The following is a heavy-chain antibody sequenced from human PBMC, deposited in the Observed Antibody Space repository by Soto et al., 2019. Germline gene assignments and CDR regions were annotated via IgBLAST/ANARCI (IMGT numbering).Heavy chain of an antibody. V-gene: IGHV1-8*01. J-gene: IGHJ5*02. CDR2: MNPNSGNT. Sequence: QVQLVQSGAEVKKPGASVKVSCKASGYSFSDYDINWVRQATGQGPEWMGWMNPNSGNTGYAQKFQGRVTMTRNTSINTAYMELSSLGSEDTGVYYCARDNRYNWNDEGWFDPWGQGTLVTVPS. D-gene: IGHD1-20*01. CDR3: ARDNRYNWNDEGWFDP. CDR1: GYSFSDYD.